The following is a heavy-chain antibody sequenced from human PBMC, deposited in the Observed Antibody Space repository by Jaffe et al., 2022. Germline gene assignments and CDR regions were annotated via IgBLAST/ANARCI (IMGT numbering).Heavy chain of an antibody. Sequence: QVQLVQSGAEVKKPGASVKVSCKASGYTFTGYYMHWVRQAPGQGLEWMGWINPNSGGTNYAQKFQGRVTMTRDTSISTAYMELSRLRSDDTAVYYCARDLPMITFGGVIVPDDYWGQGTLVTVSS. CDR3: ARDLPMITFGGVIVPDDY. CDR1: GYTFTGYY. V-gene: IGHV1-2*02. D-gene: IGHD3-16*02. CDR2: INPNSGGT. J-gene: IGHJ4*02.